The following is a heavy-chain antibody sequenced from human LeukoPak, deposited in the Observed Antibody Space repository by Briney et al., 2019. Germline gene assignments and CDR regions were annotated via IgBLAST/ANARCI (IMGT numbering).Heavy chain of an antibody. CDR3: ARGRYSGTTYYFDY. V-gene: IGHV3-7*03. D-gene: IGHD5-12*01. CDR1: GFTFSTSW. J-gene: IGHJ4*02. Sequence: PGGSLRLSCEASGFTFSTSWMSWVRQVPGKGLEWVANIKKDGSETYYVDSVKGRFTISRGNAKNSLYLQMNSLRAEDTAMYYCARGRYSGTTYYFDYWGQGTLVTVSS. CDR2: IKKDGSET.